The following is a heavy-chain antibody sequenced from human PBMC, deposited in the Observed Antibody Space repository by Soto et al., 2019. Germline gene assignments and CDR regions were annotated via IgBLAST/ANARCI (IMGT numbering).Heavy chain of an antibody. J-gene: IGHJ4*02. CDR2: IIPILGIA. Sequence: GASVKVSCKASGGTFSSYTISWVRQAPGQGLEWMGRIIPILGIANYAQKFQGRVTITADKSTSTAYMELSSLRSEDTAVYYCAPELSITMIDNWGQGTLVTVSS. CDR1: GGTFSSYT. D-gene: IGHD3-22*01. CDR3: APELSITMIDN. V-gene: IGHV1-69*02.